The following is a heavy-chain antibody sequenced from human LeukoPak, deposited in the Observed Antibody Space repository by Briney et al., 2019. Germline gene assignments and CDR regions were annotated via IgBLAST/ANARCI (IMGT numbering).Heavy chain of an antibody. CDR1: GFTFSSYS. Sequence: GGSLRLSCAASGFTFSSYSMNWVRQAPGKGLEWVSSISSSSSYIYYADSVKGRFTISRDNAKNSLYLQMDSLRAEDTAVYHCARDIGLGVLDGSCWFDPWGQGTLVTVSS. D-gene: IGHD2-15*01. V-gene: IGHV3-21*01. J-gene: IGHJ5*02. CDR3: ARDIGLGVLDGSCWFDP. CDR2: ISSSSSYI.